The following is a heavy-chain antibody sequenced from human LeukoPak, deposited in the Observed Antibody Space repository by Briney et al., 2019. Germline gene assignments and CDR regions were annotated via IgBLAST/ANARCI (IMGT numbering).Heavy chain of an antibody. CDR1: GGANSGYY. V-gene: IGHV4-59*01. Sequence: SETLPLTCTVSGGANSGYYWNWIRQPPGKGLEWIGYIYYSGSTNYNPSLKSRVTISVDTSKNQFSLKLTSVTAADTAVYYCARDPYYDSSGYRDWGQGTLVTVSS. CDR2: IYYSGST. J-gene: IGHJ4*02. D-gene: IGHD3-22*01. CDR3: ARDPYYDSSGYRD.